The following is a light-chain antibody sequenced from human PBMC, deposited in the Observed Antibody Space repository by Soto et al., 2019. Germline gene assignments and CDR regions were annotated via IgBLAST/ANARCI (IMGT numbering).Light chain of an antibody. J-gene: IGLJ1*01. CDR2: AHS. CDR1: SSNIGAGSF. V-gene: IGLV1-40*01. Sequence: QSVLTQPPSESGAPGQRVTISCTGSSSNIGAGSFVHWYQLLPGTAPKLLIYAHSHRPSGVPDRFSGSTSGTSASLAITGLQADDEAEYYCQSYDSSLSAYVFGPGTKVNVL. CDR3: QSYDSSLSAYV.